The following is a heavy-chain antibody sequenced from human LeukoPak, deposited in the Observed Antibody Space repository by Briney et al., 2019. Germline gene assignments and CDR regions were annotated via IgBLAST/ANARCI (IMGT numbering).Heavy chain of an antibody. CDR1: GYTFSSYD. V-gene: IGHV1-8*01. Sequence: ASVKVSCKASGYTFSSYDINWVRQAAGQGLEWMGWMNPNSGNTGYAQKFQGRLNMTRNTSIDTAYMELSSLRSDDTAVYYCARRVGSGWPVQHWGQGTLVTVSS. J-gene: IGHJ1*01. CDR2: MNPNSGNT. CDR3: ARRVGSGWPVQH. D-gene: IGHD6-19*01.